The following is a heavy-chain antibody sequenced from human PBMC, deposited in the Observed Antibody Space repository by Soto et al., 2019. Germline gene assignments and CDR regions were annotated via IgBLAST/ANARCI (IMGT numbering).Heavy chain of an antibody. J-gene: IGHJ4*02. CDR3: TRDPSRYSAGALY. Sequence: GGSLRLSCTASGFTFGDYAMSWVRQAPGKGLEWVGFIRSKAYGGTTEYAASVKGRFTISRDDSKSIAYLQMNSLKTEDTAVYYCTRDPSRYSAGALYSGQGTLVTVS. V-gene: IGHV3-49*04. CDR1: GFTFGDYA. CDR2: IRSKAYGGTT. D-gene: IGHD2-21*01.